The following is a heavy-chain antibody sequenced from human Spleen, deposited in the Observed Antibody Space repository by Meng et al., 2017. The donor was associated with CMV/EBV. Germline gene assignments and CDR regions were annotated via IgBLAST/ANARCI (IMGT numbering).Heavy chain of an antibody. CDR2: IYYSGST. CDR3: ARGSSIAANWFDP. CDR1: GGSISSYY. D-gene: IGHD6-6*01. J-gene: IGHJ5*02. V-gene: IGHV4-59*01. Sequence: SETLSLTCTVSGGSISSYYWSWIRQPPGKGLEWIGYIYYSGSTNYNPSLTRRVTISVDTSKNQFSLKLSSVTAANTAVYYCARGSSIAANWFDPWGQGTLVTVSS.